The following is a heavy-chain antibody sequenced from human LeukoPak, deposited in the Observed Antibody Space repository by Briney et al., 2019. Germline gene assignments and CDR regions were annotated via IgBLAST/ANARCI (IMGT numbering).Heavy chain of an antibody. CDR3: ARGTRLDSSSWYYFDY. J-gene: IGHJ4*02. V-gene: IGHV1-18*01. D-gene: IGHD6-13*01. CDR2: ISAYNGNT. Sequence: ASVKVSCTASGYTFTSYGISWVRQAPGQGLEWMGWISAYNGNTNYAQKLQGRVTMTTDTSTSTAYMELRSLRSDDTAVYYCARGTRLDSSSWYYFDYWGQGTLVTVSS. CDR1: GYTFTSYG.